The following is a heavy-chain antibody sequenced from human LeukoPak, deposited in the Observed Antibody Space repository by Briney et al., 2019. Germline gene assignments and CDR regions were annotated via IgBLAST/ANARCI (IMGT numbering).Heavy chain of an antibody. Sequence: SETLSLTCTVSGGSISSGGYYWSWIRQHPGKGLEWIGYIYYSGSTYYNPSLKSRVTISVDTSKNQFSLKLSSVTAADTAVYYCARAGSVVVPAAIRAFDIWGQGTMVTVSS. CDR3: ARAGSVVVPAAIRAFDI. CDR2: IYYSGST. CDR1: GGSISSGGYY. J-gene: IGHJ3*02. V-gene: IGHV4-31*03. D-gene: IGHD2-2*02.